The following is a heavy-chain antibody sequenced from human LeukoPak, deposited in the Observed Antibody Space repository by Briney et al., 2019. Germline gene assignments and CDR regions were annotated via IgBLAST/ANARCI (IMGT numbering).Heavy chain of an antibody. CDR3: ARFEQQLVRTSDYYYYYYMDV. J-gene: IGHJ6*03. V-gene: IGHV5-51*01. CDR2: IYPGDSDT. Sequence: GEPLKISCKGSGYSFTSYWIGWVRQMRGKGLEWMGIIYPGDSDTRYSPSFQGQVTISADKSIRTAYLQWSSLKASDTAMYYCARFEQQLVRTSDYYYYYYMDVWGKGTTVTVSS. CDR1: GYSFTSYW. D-gene: IGHD6-13*01.